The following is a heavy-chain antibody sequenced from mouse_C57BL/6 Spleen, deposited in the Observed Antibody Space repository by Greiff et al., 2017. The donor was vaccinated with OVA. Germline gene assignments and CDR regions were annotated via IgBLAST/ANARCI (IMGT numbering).Heavy chain of an antibody. Sequence: QVQLQQPGAELVRPGTSVKLSCKASGYTFTSYWMHWVKQRPGQGLEWIGVIDPSDSYTNYNQKFKGKATLTVDTSSSAAYMQLSSLTSEDSAVYYCARGGLNAMDYWGQGTSVTVSS. V-gene: IGHV1-59*01. CDR1: GYTFTSYW. CDR3: ARGGLNAMDY. CDR2: IDPSDSYT. J-gene: IGHJ4*01. D-gene: IGHD3-3*01.